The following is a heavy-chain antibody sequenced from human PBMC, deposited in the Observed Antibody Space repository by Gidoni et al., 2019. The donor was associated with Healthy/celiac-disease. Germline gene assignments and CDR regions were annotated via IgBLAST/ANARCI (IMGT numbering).Heavy chain of an antibody. J-gene: IGHJ3*02. D-gene: IGHD2-15*01. Sequence: QVQLQQWGAGLLKPSETLSLTCADYGGSFSGYYWSWIRQPPGKGLEWIGEINHSGSTNYNPSLKSRVTISVDTSKNQFSLKLSSVTAADTAVYYCAGYCSGGSCYSDAFDIWGQGTMVTVSS. CDR2: INHSGST. V-gene: IGHV4-34*01. CDR1: GGSFSGYY. CDR3: AGYCSGGSCYSDAFDI.